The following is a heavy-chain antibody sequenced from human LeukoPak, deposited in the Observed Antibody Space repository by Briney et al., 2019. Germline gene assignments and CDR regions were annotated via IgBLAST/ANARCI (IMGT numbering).Heavy chain of an antibody. CDR3: ATTPLWFGELPDDY. D-gene: IGHD3-10*01. V-gene: IGHV3-23*01. Sequence: PGVSLRLSRAASGFTFSSYAMSWVRQAPGKGLEWVSAISGSGGSTYYADSVKGRFTISRDNSKNTLYLQMNSLRAEDTAVYYCATTPLWFGELPDDYWGQGTLVTVSS. CDR1: GFTFSSYA. CDR2: ISGSGGST. J-gene: IGHJ4*02.